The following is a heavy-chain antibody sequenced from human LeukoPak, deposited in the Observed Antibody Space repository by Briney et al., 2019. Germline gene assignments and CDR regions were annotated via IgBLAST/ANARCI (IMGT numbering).Heavy chain of an antibody. J-gene: IGHJ4*02. D-gene: IGHD1-26*01. V-gene: IGHV1-8*01. Sequence: ASVKVSCKASGYTFTSYDINWVRQATGQGLEWMGWMNPNSGNTGYAQKFQGRVTMTRNTSISTAYMELSSLRSEDTAVYYCARAIRRWELLLYYFDYWGQGTLVTVSS. CDR2: MNPNSGNT. CDR1: GYTFTSYD. CDR3: ARAIRRWELLLYYFDY.